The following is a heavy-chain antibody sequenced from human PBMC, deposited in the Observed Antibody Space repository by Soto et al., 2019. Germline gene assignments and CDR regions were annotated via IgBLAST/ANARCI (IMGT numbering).Heavy chain of an antibody. V-gene: IGHV4-34*01. CDR1: GGSFSGYY. Sequence: SETLSLTCAVYGGSFSGYYWSWIRQPPGKGLEWIGEINHSGSTNYNPSLKSRVTISVDTSKNQFSLKLSSVTAADTAVYYCARGLLNLKGGYGDIDDYWGQGTLVTVSS. CDR2: INHSGST. CDR3: ARGLLNLKGGYGDIDDY. J-gene: IGHJ4*02. D-gene: IGHD5-12*01.